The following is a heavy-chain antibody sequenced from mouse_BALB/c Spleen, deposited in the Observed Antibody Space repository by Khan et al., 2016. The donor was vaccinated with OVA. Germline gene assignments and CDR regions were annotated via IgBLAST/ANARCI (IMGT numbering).Heavy chain of an antibody. J-gene: IGHJ3*01. CDR3: AREASNWDVSFAY. V-gene: IGHV1S136*01. CDR1: GYTFTNYV. CDR2: INPYNAGT. D-gene: IGHD4-1*01. Sequence: EVKLEESGPELVKPGASVKMSCKASGYTFTNYVMHWVKQKPGQGLEWIGYINPYNAGTRYNEKFKGKATLTSDKSSTTAYMELSRLTSEDAAGYYCAREASNWDVSFAYWGQGTLVTVSA.